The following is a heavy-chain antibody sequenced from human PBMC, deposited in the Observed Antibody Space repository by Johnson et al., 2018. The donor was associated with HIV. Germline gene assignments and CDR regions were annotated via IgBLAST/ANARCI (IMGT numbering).Heavy chain of an antibody. Sequence: VQLVESGGGLIQPGGSLRLSCAASGFTVSSNYMSWVRQAPGKGLEWVSAISGSGGSTYYADSVKGRFTISRDNSKNTLYLQMGSLRAEDMAVYFCASQRWKQGDAFDVWGQGTMVTVSS. CDR1: GFTVSSNY. CDR2: SGSGGST. J-gene: IGHJ3*01. D-gene: IGHD4-23*01. V-gene: IGHV3-66*03. CDR3: ASQRWKQGDAFDV.